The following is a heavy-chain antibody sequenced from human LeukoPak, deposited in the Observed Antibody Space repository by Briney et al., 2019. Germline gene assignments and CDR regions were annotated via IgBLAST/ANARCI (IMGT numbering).Heavy chain of an antibody. CDR2: IYSGGST. CDR3: ARVLDGN. Sequence: GGSLRLSCAASGFTVSSNYIWVRQAPGKGLEWVSVIYSGGSTYYADSVKGRFTISRDNAKNSLYLQMNSLRAEDTAVYYCARVLDGNWGQGTLVTVSS. D-gene: IGHD1-1*01. V-gene: IGHV3-53*01. J-gene: IGHJ4*02. CDR1: GFTVSSNY.